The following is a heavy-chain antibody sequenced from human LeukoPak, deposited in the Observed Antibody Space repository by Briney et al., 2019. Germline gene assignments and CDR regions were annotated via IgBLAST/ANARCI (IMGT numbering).Heavy chain of an antibody. J-gene: IGHJ3*02. Sequence: GGSLRLSCAASGFTFSSYSMNWVRQAPGKGLEWVSYIYSAGTSIHYADSVRGRFTISRDNAKNSLNLQMNSLRDEDTAVYYCAREGYYGAFDIWGQGTVVTVSS. V-gene: IGHV3-48*02. D-gene: IGHD3-10*01. CDR3: AREGYYGAFDI. CDR2: IYSAGTSI. CDR1: GFTFSSYS.